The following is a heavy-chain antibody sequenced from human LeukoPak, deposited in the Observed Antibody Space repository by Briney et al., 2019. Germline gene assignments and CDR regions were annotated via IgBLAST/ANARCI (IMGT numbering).Heavy chain of an antibody. CDR1: GFTFSSYA. CDR2: ISGSGGST. V-gene: IGHV3-23*01. CDR3: AKENIEYYYDSSGPLGY. Sequence: GGSLRLSCAASGFTFSSYAMSWVRQAPRKGLEWVSAISGSGGSTYYADSVKGRFTISRDNSKNTLYLQMNSLRAEDTAVYYCAKENIEYYYDSSGPLGYWGQGTLVTVSS. J-gene: IGHJ4*02. D-gene: IGHD3-22*01.